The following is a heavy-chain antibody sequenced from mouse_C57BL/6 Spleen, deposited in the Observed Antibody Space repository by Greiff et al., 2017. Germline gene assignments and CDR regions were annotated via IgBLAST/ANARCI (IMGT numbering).Heavy chain of an antibody. V-gene: IGHV1-54*01. CDR1: GYAFTNYL. CDR3: ARPFYDGYLAWFAY. J-gene: IGHJ3*01. Sequence: QVQLKQSGAELVRPGTSVKVSCKASGYAFTNYLIEWVKQRPGQGLVWIGVINPGSGGTNYNEKFKGKATLTADKSSSTAYMQLSSLTSEDSAVYFCARPFYDGYLAWFAYWGQGTLVTVSA. CDR2: INPGSGGT. D-gene: IGHD2-3*01.